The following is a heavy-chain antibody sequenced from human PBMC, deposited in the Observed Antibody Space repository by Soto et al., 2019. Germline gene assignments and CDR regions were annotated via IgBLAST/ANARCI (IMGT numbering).Heavy chain of an antibody. D-gene: IGHD6-19*01. J-gene: IGHJ4*01. Sequence: VQLVESGGGVVQPGASLRLSGTASGFMFSAYAMLWVRQAPGKGLEWVAAMSYDGTNTYYADSVKGRFTISRDNSKNTLFLQMSSLTADDSAVYYCARDPSPYTSGWYGIDFWGLGTLVTVSS. CDR3: ARDPSPYTSGWYGIDF. V-gene: IGHV3-30-3*01. CDR1: GFMFSAYA. CDR2: MSYDGTNT.